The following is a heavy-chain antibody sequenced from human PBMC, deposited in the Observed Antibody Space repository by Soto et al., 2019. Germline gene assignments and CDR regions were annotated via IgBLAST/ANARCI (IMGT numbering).Heavy chain of an antibody. V-gene: IGHV4-30-2*01. J-gene: IGHJ6*02. CDR2: MYHSGST. D-gene: IGHD6-13*01. CDR1: GGSISSGGYS. Sequence: PSETLSLTCAVSGGSISSGGYSWSWIRQPPGKGLEWIGYMYHSGSTYYNPSLKSRVTISIDRSKNQFSLKLSSVTAADTAVYYCAREPSSHNGMDVWGQGTPVTVSS. CDR3: AREPSSHNGMDV.